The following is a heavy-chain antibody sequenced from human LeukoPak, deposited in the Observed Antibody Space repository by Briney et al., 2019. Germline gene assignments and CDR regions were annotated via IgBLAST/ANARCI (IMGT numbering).Heavy chain of an antibody. CDR3: ARDMTGYHSSWNLDY. Sequence: GGSLRLSCAASGFTFSNYAMHWVRQAPGKGLEWIADILYDVTNKYYADSVKGRFTISRDNSKNTLYLEMNSLTTEDTAVYYCARDMTGYHSSWNLDYWGQGVLVTVSS. V-gene: IGHV3-30*04. J-gene: IGHJ4*02. CDR2: ILYDVTNK. CDR1: GFTFSNYA. D-gene: IGHD6-13*01.